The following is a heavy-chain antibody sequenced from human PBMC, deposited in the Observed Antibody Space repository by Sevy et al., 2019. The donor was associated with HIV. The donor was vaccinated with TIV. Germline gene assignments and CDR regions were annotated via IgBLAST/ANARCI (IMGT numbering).Heavy chain of an antibody. D-gene: IGHD4-17*01. CDR1: GFTFSSHY. V-gene: IGHV3-15*01. CDR2: IKSKTDGGTT. Sequence: GGSLRLSCAASGFTFSSHYMSWVRQAPGKGLEWVGRIKSKTDGGTTDYAAPVKGRFTISRDDSKNTLYLQMNSLKTEDTAVYYCTTEGPNYGDYQINDYWGQGTLVTVSS. J-gene: IGHJ4*02. CDR3: TTEGPNYGDYQINDY.